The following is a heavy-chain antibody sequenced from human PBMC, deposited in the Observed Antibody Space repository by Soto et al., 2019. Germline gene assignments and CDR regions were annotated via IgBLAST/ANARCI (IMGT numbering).Heavy chain of an antibody. V-gene: IGHV5-10-1*01. Sequence: PGESLKISWMGSECTFTSYGSSWVRKMPGKGLEWMGRIDPSDSYTNYSPSFQGHVTISADKSISTAYLQWSSLKASDTAMYYCARLYYGSGRYYVWGQGTTVTVSS. CDR2: IDPSDSYT. CDR1: ECTFTSYG. CDR3: ARLYYGSGRYYV. D-gene: IGHD3-10*01. J-gene: IGHJ6*02.